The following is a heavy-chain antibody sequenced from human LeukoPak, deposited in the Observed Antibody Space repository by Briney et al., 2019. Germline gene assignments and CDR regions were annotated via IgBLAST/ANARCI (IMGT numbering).Heavy chain of an antibody. D-gene: IGHD2-2*01. V-gene: IGHV4-59*08. Sequence: SETLSLTCTVSGGSISSYYWSWIRQPPGKGLEWIGYIYYSGSTNYNPSLKSRVTISVDTSKNQFSLKLSSVTAADTAVYYCARHLGTSCFDHWGQGTLVTVSS. CDR2: IYYSGST. J-gene: IGHJ4*02. CDR3: ARHLGTSCFDH. CDR1: GGSISSYY.